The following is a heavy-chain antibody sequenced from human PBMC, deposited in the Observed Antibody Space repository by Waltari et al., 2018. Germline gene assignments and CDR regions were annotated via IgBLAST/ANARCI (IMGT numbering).Heavy chain of an antibody. J-gene: IGHJ4*02. Sequence: QLQLQESGPGLVKPSETLSLTCTVSGDSISNDNYHWAWVRQPPGKGLEWIGSIYYNGNTYYSPSLKSRVTISVDTSKNQFSLRLSSVTAADTAVYYCTTEYSSSSAYWGQGTLVTVS. CDR2: IYYNGNT. D-gene: IGHD6-6*01. CDR3: TTEYSSSSAY. CDR1: GDSISNDNYH. V-gene: IGHV4-39*02.